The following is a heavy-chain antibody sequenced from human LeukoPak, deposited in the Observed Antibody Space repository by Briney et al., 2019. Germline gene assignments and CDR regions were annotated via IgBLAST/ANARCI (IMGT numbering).Heavy chain of an antibody. V-gene: IGHV1-69*13. Sequence: ASVKVSCKAPGGSFSSYAISWVRQAPGQGLEWMGGIIPIFGTANYAQKFQGRVTITADESTSTAYMELSSLRSEDTAVYYCARAVDLPPKGYYYGMDVWGQGTTVTVSS. CDR3: ARAVDLPPKGYYYGMDV. CDR2: IIPIFGTA. J-gene: IGHJ6*02. D-gene: IGHD4-23*01. CDR1: GGSFSSYA.